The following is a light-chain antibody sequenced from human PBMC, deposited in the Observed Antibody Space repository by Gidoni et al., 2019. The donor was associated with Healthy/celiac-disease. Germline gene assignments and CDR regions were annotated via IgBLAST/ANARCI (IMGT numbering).Light chain of an antibody. Sequence: QSALPQPATASGSPGQSVTISCTGTSRDVGGYNYVSWYQQHPGKAPKLMMYEVSKRPSGVPDRFSGSKSGNTASPTVSGLQAEDEADYYCISYAGSNNLVFGGGTKLTVL. V-gene: IGLV2-8*01. CDR2: EVS. J-gene: IGLJ2*01. CDR3: ISYAGSNNLV. CDR1: SRDVGGYNY.